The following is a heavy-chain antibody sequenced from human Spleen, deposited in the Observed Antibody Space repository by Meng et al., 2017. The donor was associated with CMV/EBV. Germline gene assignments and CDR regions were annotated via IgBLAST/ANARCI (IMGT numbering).Heavy chain of an antibody. J-gene: IGHJ5*02. V-gene: IGHV3-7*01. CDR3: AREADT. Sequence: GGSLRLSCAAAGFTFSSYAMSWVRQAPGKGLEWVANIKQDGSEKYHVDSVKGRFTISRDNAKNTLYLQMNSMRAEDTAIYYCAREADTWGRGTLVTVSS. CDR1: GFTFSSYA. CDR2: IKQDGSEK.